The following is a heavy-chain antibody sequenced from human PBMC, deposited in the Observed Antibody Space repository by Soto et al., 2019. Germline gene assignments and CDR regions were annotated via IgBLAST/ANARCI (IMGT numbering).Heavy chain of an antibody. CDR1: GFTFSSYR. CDR2: ISSSSSTI. J-gene: IGHJ5*02. V-gene: IGHV3-48*02. CDR3: AGGYDFWSGFDP. Sequence: EVQLVESGGGLVQPGGSLRLSCAASGFTFSSYRMNWVRQAPGTGLEWVSYISSSSSTIYYADSVKGRFTISRDNAKNSLYLQMNSLRDEDTAVYYCAGGYDFWSGFDPLGQGTLVTVSS. D-gene: IGHD3-3*01.